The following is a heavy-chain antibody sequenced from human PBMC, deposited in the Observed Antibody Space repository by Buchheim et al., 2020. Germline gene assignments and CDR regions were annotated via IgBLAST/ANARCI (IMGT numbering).Heavy chain of an antibody. CDR2: IKTDGSVA. V-gene: IGHV3-74*01. CDR3: ARDILDSSGYHNCFDP. D-gene: IGHD3-22*01. J-gene: IGHJ5*02. Sequence: EVQLVESGGGLVQSGGSLRLSCAASGFAFSNYWMHWVRQTPGEGLVWVSCIKTDGSVAVYADSVKGRFTISRDNAKNTLYPQMNSLRAEDTAVYYCARDILDSSGYHNCFDPWGQGTL. CDR1: GFAFSNYW.